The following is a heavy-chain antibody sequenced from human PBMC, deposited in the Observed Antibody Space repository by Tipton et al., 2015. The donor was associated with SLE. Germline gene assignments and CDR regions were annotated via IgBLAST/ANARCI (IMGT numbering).Heavy chain of an antibody. Sequence: TLSLTCTVSGGSISSSGHYWGWIRQPPGKGLEWIGSIYYSGATHYNPSLKSRVTISADTSKNRFSLRLTSVTAADTAVYYCARLSPLWFGEYTEYWGQGTLVTVTS. V-gene: IGHV4-39*01. J-gene: IGHJ4*02. CDR1: GGSISSSGHY. D-gene: IGHD3-10*01. CDR3: ARLSPLWFGEYTEY. CDR2: IYYSGAT.